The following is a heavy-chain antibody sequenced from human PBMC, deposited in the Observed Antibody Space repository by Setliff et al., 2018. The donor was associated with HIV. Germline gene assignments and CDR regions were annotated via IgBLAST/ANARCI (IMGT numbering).Heavy chain of an antibody. V-gene: IGHV4-59*12. CDR3: ARVREGFLPYDAFEI. J-gene: IGHJ3*02. D-gene: IGHD3-3*01. Sequence: SETLSLTCSVPSGSISVYYWSWVRQPPGRGLEWIGYVSYSGSTSYNPTLNSRVTMSVDTSRDQFSLKLSSVTAADTAVYYCARVREGFLPYDAFEIWGQGTMVTVSS. CDR2: VSYSGST. CDR1: SGSISVYY.